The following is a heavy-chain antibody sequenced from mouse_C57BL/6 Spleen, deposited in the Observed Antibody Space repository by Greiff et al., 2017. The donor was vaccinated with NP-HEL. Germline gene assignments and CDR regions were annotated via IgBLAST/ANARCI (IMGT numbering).Heavy chain of an antibody. CDR3: ARRDYGSGYYAMDY. CDR1: GYSFTGYY. CDR2: INPSTGGT. Sequence: EVQLQQSGPELVKPGASVKISCKASGYSFTGYYMNWVKQSPEKSLEWIGEINPSTGGTPYNQKFKAKATLTVDKSSSTAYMQLKSLTSEDSAVYYCARRDYGSGYYAMDYWGQGTSVTVSS. D-gene: IGHD1-1*01. V-gene: IGHV1-42*01. J-gene: IGHJ4*01.